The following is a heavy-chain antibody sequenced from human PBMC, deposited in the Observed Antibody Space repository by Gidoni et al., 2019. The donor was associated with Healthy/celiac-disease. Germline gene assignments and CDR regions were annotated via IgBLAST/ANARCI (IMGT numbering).Heavy chain of an antibody. V-gene: IGHV3-23*01. Sequence: EVQLLESGGGLVQPGGSLRLSCAASGFTFRRYAMSWVRQAPGKGLEWVSAISGSGGSTYYADSVKGRFTISRDNSKNTLYLQMNSLRAEDTAVYYCAKDGYSGSYYYFDYWGQGTLVTVSS. D-gene: IGHD1-26*01. CDR1: GFTFRRYA. J-gene: IGHJ4*02. CDR3: AKDGYSGSYYYFDY. CDR2: ISGSGGST.